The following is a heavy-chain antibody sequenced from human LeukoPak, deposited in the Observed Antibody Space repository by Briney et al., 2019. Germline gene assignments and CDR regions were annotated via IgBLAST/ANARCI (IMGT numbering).Heavy chain of an antibody. V-gene: IGHV5-51*01. CDR1: GYSFTSYW. Sequence: GESLKISCKGSGYSFTSYWIGWVRPMPGKGLEWMGIIYPGDSDTRYSPSFQGQVTISADKSISTAYLQWSSLKASDTAMYYCARPGYCSSTSCRGWVGYWGQGTLVTVSS. CDR3: ARPGYCSSTSCRGWVGY. J-gene: IGHJ4*02. CDR2: IYPGDSDT. D-gene: IGHD2-2*01.